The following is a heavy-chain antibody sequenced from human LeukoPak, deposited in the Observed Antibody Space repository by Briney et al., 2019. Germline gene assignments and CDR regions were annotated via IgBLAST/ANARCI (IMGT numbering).Heavy chain of an antibody. CDR1: GGLISRIEYY. Sequence: PSETLSLTCTVSGGLISRIEYYWGWVRQSPVKGLEWLGHIYHTGTTLYSPHLNNRLTISVDSSKNQFSLTLNSVTAADTAVYYCASVSVWELATHTGGSFDYWGRGILVTVSS. CDR3: ASVSVWELATHTGGSFDY. CDR2: IYHTGTT. J-gene: IGHJ4*02. D-gene: IGHD1-26*01. V-gene: IGHV4-30-4*01.